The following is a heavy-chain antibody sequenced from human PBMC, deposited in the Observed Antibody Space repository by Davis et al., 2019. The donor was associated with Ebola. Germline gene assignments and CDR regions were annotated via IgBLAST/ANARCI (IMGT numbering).Heavy chain of an antibody. CDR3: AGRRDAGGYWYFDL. D-gene: IGHD3-16*01. V-gene: IGHV4-34*01. CDR1: GGSLSDYV. CDR2: IKQSGST. Sequence: PSATLSPTCALYGGSLSDYVCLWIRRPPGKELEWIGEIKQSGSTNYNPSLKSRLTISIDTSKNLVSPKLTSVTAADTAAYYCAGRRDAGGYWYFDLWGRGTLVTVSS. J-gene: IGHJ2*01.